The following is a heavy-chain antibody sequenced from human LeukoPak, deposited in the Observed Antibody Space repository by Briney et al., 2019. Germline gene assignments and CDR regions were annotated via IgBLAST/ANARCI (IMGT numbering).Heavy chain of an antibody. D-gene: IGHD3-10*01. Sequence: GGSLRLSCAASGFTFSSYAMSWVRQAPGKGLEWVSAISGSGGSTYYADSVKGRFTISGDNSKNTLYLQMNSLRAEDTAVYYCAKDDTITMVQGVIISGTASSFDYWGQGTLVTVSS. V-gene: IGHV3-23*01. J-gene: IGHJ4*02. CDR1: GFTFSSYA. CDR3: AKDDTITMVQGVIISGTASSFDY. CDR2: ISGSGGST.